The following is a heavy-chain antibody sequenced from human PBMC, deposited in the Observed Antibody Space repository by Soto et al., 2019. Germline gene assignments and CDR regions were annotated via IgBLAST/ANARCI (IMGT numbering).Heavy chain of an antibody. CDR2: IFGNGGGI. J-gene: IGHJ4*02. CDR3: AKDRQPDGLWPFDH. CDR1: GFTFYIYA. D-gene: IGHD2-8*01. V-gene: IGHV3-23*01. Sequence: EVQLLESGGGLVQPGGSLRLSCAASGFTFYIYAMSWVRQAPGKGLEWVSGIFGNGGGISYADSVKGRFTISRDNSNNILYLQMNSLRAEDTAVYYCAKDRQPDGLWPFDHWGQGTLVTVSP.